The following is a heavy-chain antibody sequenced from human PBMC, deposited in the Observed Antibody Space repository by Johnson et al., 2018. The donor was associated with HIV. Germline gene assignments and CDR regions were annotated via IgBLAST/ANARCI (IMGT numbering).Heavy chain of an antibody. CDR2: IGTAGDT. CDR1: GFTFSSYD. D-gene: IGHD2-2*01. J-gene: IGHJ3*02. Sequence: VQLVESGGGLVQPGGSLRLSCAASGFTFSSYDMHWVRQATGKGLEWVSAIGTAGDTYYPGSVKGRFTISRENANNSLYLQMNSLRAGDPAVYYCARQVYCSSTSCSSAFDIWGQGTVVTVSS. CDR3: ARQVYCSSTSCSSAFDI. V-gene: IGHV3-13*01.